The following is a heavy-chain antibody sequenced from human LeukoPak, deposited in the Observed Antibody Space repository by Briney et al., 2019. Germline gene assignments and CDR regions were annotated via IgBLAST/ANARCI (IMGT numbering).Heavy chain of an antibody. V-gene: IGHV4-34*01. D-gene: IGHD3-9*01. J-gene: IGHJ6*03. CDR2: INHSGST. CDR3: ASFPVLRYFDWLARGYYYMDV. CDR1: GGSISSYY. Sequence: SETLSLTCTVSGGSISSYYWSWIRQPPGKGLEWIGEINHSGSTNYNPSLKSRVTISVDTSKNQFSLKLSSVTAADTAVYYCASFPVLRYFDWLARGYYYMDVWGKGTTVTISS.